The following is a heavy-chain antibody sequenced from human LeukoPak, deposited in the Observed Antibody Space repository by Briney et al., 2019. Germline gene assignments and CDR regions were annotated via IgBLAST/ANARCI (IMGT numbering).Heavy chain of an antibody. CDR1: GESFIAYY. D-gene: IGHD4-11*01. CDR3: TRGLDHSKTAY. J-gene: IGHJ4*02. Sequence: KPSETLSLTXDVSGESFIAYYWSWIRQSPGKRLEWIGEIHPSGSTNYNPSLKSRVTISVDTSTNQVSLKLNSATAADTAIYYCTRGLDHSKTAYWGQGALVTVSS. V-gene: IGHV4-34*01. CDR2: IHPSGST.